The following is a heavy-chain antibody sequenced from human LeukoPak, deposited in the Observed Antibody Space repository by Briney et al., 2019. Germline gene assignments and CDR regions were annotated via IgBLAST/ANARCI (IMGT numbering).Heavy chain of an antibody. Sequence: GGSLRLSCAASKFTFSHYGMHWVRQAPGKGLQWVAVIWSDGTNQYYADSIKGRFTISRDNSNKMVYLQMNSLRADDTGVYYCAKDAQRGFDYSNSLEYWGQGALVIVSS. J-gene: IGHJ4*02. CDR3: AKDAQRGFDYSNSLEY. V-gene: IGHV3-33*06. CDR1: KFTFSHYG. D-gene: IGHD4-11*01. CDR2: IWSDGTNQ.